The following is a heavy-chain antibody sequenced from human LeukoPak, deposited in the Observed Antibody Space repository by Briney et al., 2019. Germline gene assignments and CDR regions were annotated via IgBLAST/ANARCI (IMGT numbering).Heavy chain of an antibody. V-gene: IGHV4-34*01. CDR2: INHSGTT. Sequence: SETLSLTCAVYGGSFSGYYWNWIRQPPGKGLEWIGEINHSGTTNYNPSLKSRVTISVGTSKNQFSLKLSSVTAADTTVYYCARGPDGRAYYAFDIWGQGTMVTVSS. J-gene: IGHJ3*02. CDR1: GGSFSGYY. CDR3: ARGPDGRAYYAFDI. D-gene: IGHD1-14*01.